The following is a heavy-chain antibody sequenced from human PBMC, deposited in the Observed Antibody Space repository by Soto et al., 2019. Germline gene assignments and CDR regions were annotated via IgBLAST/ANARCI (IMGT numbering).Heavy chain of an antibody. CDR3: AREGDDRHFFFDS. CDR2: IYTGGNT. Sequence: NPSETLSLTCNVSGRSMISYYWSWIRQPAGKGLEWIGRIYTGGNTNYNPSLKSRVTMSVDTSKSQFSLSLTSVTAADTAVYYCAREGDDRHFFFDSWGQG. CDR1: GRSMISYY. J-gene: IGHJ4*02. V-gene: IGHV4-4*07. D-gene: IGHD3-3*02.